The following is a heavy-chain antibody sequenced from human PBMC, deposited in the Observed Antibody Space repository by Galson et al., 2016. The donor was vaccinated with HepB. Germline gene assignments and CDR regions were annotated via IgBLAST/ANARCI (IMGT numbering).Heavy chain of an antibody. CDR1: GYTFTSYG. J-gene: IGHJ3*02. V-gene: IGHV1-18*01. D-gene: IGHD3-16*01. CDR3: ARDWRGDDASDI. CDR2: ISGYNGDT. Sequence: SVMVSCKASGYTFTSYGVSWVRQAPGQGLEWMGWISGYNGDTVYAQKLQDRVTMTTDTSTSTAYMELGSLRSDDTAVYYCARDWRGDDASDIWGQGTMVAVSS.